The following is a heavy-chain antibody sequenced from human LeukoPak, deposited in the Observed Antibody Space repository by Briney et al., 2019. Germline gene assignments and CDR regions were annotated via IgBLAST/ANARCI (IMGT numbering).Heavy chain of an antibody. J-gene: IGHJ4*02. Sequence: GGSLRLSCAASGFTFSSYAMSWVRQAPGKGLEWVSAISGSGGSAYYADSVKGRFTISRDNSKNTLYLQMNSLRAEDTAVYYCAKDPGMVRGHRAYWGQGTLVTVSS. CDR3: AKDPGMVRGHRAY. D-gene: IGHD3-10*01. V-gene: IGHV3-23*01. CDR1: GFTFSSYA. CDR2: ISGSGGSA.